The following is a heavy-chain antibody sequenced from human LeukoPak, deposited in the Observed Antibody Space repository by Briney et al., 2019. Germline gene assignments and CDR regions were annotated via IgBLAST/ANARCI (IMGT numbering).Heavy chain of an antibody. CDR3: ARSGYSSGWYVGSFDY. CDR2: IYPGGSDP. Sequence: GESLKISCKGSGYNFPYYYIAWVHQMPGKGLEWMGIIYPGGSDPKYSPSFQGQVTISVDKSISTAYLQWSSLRASDTAMYYCARSGYSSGWYVGSFDYWGQGTLVTVSS. D-gene: IGHD6-19*01. CDR1: GYNFPYYY. V-gene: IGHV5-51*07. J-gene: IGHJ4*02.